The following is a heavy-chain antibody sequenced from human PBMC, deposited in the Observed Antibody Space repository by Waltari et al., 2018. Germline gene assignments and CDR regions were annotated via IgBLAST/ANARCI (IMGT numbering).Heavy chain of an antibody. D-gene: IGHD4-17*01. CDR1: GGSITTHYN. J-gene: IGHJ1*01. CDR2: MQYRGST. CDR3: GRIAFGDDGGYFQY. V-gene: IGHV4-39*01. Sequence: QLQLQESGPGLVRPSETLSLTCTVSGGSITTHYNWAWLRQPPGKGLEWMGNMQYRGSTFYNPSLMSRVTISLDTSKNQFSLTLTSVDAADTAVYFCGRIAFGDDGGYFQYWGQGTLVTVSS.